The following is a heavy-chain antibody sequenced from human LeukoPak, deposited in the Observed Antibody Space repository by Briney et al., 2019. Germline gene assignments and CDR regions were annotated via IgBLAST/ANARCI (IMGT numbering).Heavy chain of an antibody. V-gene: IGHV3-23*01. D-gene: IGHD1/OR15-1a*01. CDR3: ARDRVARTPDY. Sequence: GSLRLPCAAPGFTFITYDRGWVGRAPGKGLEWGSANSVSGGGTYYADSVKGRFTISRENYKNTLYLQMNGMAADDTAVYSCARDRVARTPDYWGQGTLVTVS. J-gene: IGHJ4*02. CDR2: NSVSGGGT. CDR1: GFTFITYD.